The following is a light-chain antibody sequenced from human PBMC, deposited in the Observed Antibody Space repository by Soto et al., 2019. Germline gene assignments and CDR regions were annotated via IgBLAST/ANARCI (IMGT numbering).Light chain of an antibody. Sequence: DIQMTQSPSSLSASVGDRVTIACRASQSINTFLNWYEVKPGKAPKLLIYAASSLQSGVPLSFSGSGSGTDFTLTISSLQPEDFATYYCQQSYSIPWTFGQGTKVEIK. V-gene: IGKV1-39*01. CDR1: QSINTF. J-gene: IGKJ1*01. CDR2: AAS. CDR3: QQSYSIPWT.